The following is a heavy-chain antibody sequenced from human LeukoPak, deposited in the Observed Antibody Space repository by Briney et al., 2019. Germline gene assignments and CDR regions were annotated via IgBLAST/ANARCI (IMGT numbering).Heavy chain of an antibody. CDR2: INTDGSRT. D-gene: IGHD3-16*02. CDR1: GSTFSNYW. CDR3: ARGLGGSYPFDC. Sequence: PGGSLRLSCAASGSTFSNYWMGWVRQAPGKGLVWVSRINTDGSRTTYADSVKGRFTISRDNAKNTLYLQMNSLRADDTAVYFCARGLGGSYPFDCWGQGALVTVSS. J-gene: IGHJ4*02. V-gene: IGHV3-74*01.